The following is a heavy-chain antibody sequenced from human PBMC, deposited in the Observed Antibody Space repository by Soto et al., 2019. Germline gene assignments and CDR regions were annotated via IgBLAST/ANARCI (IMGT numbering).Heavy chain of an antibody. V-gene: IGHV3-21*04. CDR2: ISGGSSYI. CDR3: ASAMNFGWSPQAY. D-gene: IGHD2-15*01. Sequence: PGGSLRLSCAGSGFNFAGYTINWVRQAPGEGLQWVSSISGGSSYIYYADAVKGRFTISRDNTKNSVYLQMNRLRTEDTALYYCASAMNFGWSPQAYWGQGTPVTVSS. J-gene: IGHJ4*02. CDR1: GFNFAGYT.